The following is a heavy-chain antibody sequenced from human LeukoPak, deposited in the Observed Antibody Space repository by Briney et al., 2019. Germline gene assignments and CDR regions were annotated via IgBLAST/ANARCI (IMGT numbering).Heavy chain of an antibody. CDR2: IWYDRSNK. D-gene: IGHD6-19*01. V-gene: IGHV3-33*01. CDR3: ARDHSSGWLFDY. J-gene: IGHJ4*02. CDR1: GFTFSSYG. Sequence: GGSLRLSCAASGFTFSSYGMHWVRQAPGKGLEWVAVIWYDRSNKYYADSVKGRFTISRDNSKNTLYLQMNSLRAEDTAVYYCARDHSSGWLFDYWGQGTLVTVSS.